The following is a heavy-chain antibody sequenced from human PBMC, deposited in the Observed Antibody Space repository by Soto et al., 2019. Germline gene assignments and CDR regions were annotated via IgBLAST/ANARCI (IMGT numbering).Heavy chain of an antibody. CDR1: GFTFSSYA. CDR3: AKVGYCSSTSCPRGYYYYMDV. V-gene: IGHV3-23*01. D-gene: IGHD2-2*01. J-gene: IGHJ6*03. CDR2: ISGSGGST. Sequence: GGSLRLSCAASGFTFSSYAMSWVRQAPGKGLEWVSAISGSGGSTYYADSVKGRFTISRDNSKNTLYLQMNSLRAEDTAVYYCAKVGYCSSTSCPRGYYYYMDVWGKGTTVTVSS.